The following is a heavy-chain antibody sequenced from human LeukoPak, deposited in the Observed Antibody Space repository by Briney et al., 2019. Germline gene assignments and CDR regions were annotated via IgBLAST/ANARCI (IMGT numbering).Heavy chain of an antibody. CDR3: ARAQRSGSYYTPYYYYGMDV. Sequence: GGSLRLSCAASGFTFSSYGMHWVRQAPGKGLEWVAVIWYDGSNKYYADSVKGRFTISRDNSKNTLYLQMNSLRAEDTAVYYCARAQRSGSYYTPYYYYGMDVWGQGTTVTVSS. CDR2: IWYDGSNK. CDR1: GFTFSSYG. D-gene: IGHD3-10*01. V-gene: IGHV3-33*01. J-gene: IGHJ6*02.